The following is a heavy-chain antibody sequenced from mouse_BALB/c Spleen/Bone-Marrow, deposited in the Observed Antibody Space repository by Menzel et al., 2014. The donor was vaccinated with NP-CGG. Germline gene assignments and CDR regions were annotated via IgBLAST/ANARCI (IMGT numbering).Heavy chain of an antibody. CDR2: IDPANGNT. V-gene: IGHV14-3*02. J-gene: IGHJ3*01. CDR1: GFNIKDTY. CDR3: AAYYRYLAWFAY. Sequence: DVKLQESGAELVKPGASVKLSCTASGFNIKDTYMHWVKRRPEQGLEWIGRIDPANGNTKYDPKFQGKATITADTSSNTAYPQLSSLTSEDTAVYYCAAYYRYLAWFAYWGQGTLVTVSA. D-gene: IGHD2-14*01.